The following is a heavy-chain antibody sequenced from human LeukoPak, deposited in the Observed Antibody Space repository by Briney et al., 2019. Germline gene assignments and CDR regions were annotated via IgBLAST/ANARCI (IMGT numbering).Heavy chain of an antibody. CDR2: ISSGGDT. D-gene: IGHD2-2*01. V-gene: IGHV3-23*01. CDR3: TKRGCSSTTCYSNC. J-gene: IGHJ4*02. CDR1: GFTFSDYA. Sequence: GGSLRLSCAASGFTFSDYAMSWVRQAPGEGLEWVSAISSGGDTYYAESVKGRFTISRDNSKNTLSLQMSSLRAEDTAVYYCTKRGCSSTTCYSNCWGRGTLVTVAS.